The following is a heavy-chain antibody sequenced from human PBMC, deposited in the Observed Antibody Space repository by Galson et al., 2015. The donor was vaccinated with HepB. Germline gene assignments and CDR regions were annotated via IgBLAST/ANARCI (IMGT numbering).Heavy chain of an antibody. CDR3: AKGAYSSSWYWLDP. V-gene: IGHV3-23*01. CDR1: GFIFSNYA. D-gene: IGHD6-13*01. Sequence: SLRLSCAASGFIFSNYAMTWVRQAPGKGLEWVSVISDYGGSTYYADSVKGRFTISRDNSKNTLYLQMNNLRADDTAVYYCAKGAYSSSWYWLDPWGQGILVTVSS. CDR2: ISDYGGST. J-gene: IGHJ5*02.